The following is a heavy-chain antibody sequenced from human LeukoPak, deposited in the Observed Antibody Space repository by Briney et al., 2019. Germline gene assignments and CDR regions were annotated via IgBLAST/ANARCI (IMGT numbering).Heavy chain of an antibody. D-gene: IGHD3-22*01. CDR1: GYTFTGYY. J-gene: IGHJ3*02. Sequence: GASVKVSCKASGYTFTGYYMHWVRQAPGQGLEWMGWINPNSGSTSYAQKFQGRVTMTRDTSTSTVYMKLSSLRSEDTAVYYCARRVVSDAFDIWGQGTMVTVSS. CDR3: ARRVVSDAFDI. V-gene: IGHV1-46*01. CDR2: INPNSGST.